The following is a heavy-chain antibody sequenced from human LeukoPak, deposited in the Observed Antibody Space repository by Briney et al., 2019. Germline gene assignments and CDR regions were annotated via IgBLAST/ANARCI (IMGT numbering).Heavy chain of an antibody. Sequence: ASVKVSCKASGYTFTSYGISWVRQAPGQGLEWMGWISAYNGNTNYAQKFQGRVTMTRDTSISTAYMELSRLRSDDTAVYYCASTLYCSSTSCFMGYDYWGQGTLVTVSS. CDR3: ASTLYCSSTSCFMGYDY. CDR2: ISAYNGNT. CDR1: GYTFTSYG. D-gene: IGHD2-2*01. J-gene: IGHJ4*02. V-gene: IGHV1-18*01.